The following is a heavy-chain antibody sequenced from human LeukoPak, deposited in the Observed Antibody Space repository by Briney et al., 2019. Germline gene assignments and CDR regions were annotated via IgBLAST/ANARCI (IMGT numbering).Heavy chain of an antibody. V-gene: IGHV1-46*01. CDR2: INPSGGST. D-gene: IGHD6-19*01. Sequence: ASVKVSCKASGYTFTSYYMHWVRQAPGQGLEWRGIINPSGGSTSYAQKFQGRVTMTRDTSTSTVYMELSSLRSEDTAVYYCARDRYSSGWYVGAFDIWGQGTMVTVSS. CDR1: GYTFTSYY. J-gene: IGHJ3*02. CDR3: ARDRYSSGWYVGAFDI.